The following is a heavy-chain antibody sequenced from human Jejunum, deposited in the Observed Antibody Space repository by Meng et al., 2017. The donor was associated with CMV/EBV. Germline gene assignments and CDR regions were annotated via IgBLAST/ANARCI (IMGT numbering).Heavy chain of an antibody. CDR2: TYYRSKYYN. J-gene: IGHJ4*02. D-gene: IGHD3-10*02. CDR1: GDSVSSNSAA. V-gene: IGHV6-1*02. CDR3: ARDWGDVRGGFDF. Sequence: QVPLQQSGPGLVKPSQTLPLTCAISGDSVSSNSAAWNWIRQSPSRGLEWLGRTYYRSKYYNDYALSVKSRITINPDTSKNQFSLQLNSVTPEDTAIYYCARDWGDVRGGFDFWGQGTLVTVSS.